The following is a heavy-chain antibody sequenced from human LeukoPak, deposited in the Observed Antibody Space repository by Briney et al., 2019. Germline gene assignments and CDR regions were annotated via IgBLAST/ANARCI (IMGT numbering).Heavy chain of an antibody. Sequence: SVKVSCKASGYTSTNYYMHWVRQAPGQGLEWMGGIIPIFGTANYAQKFQGRVTITADESTSTAYMELSSLRSEDTAVYYCASLPYCSSTSCFPEYFQHWGQGTLVTVSS. V-gene: IGHV1-69*13. D-gene: IGHD2-2*01. J-gene: IGHJ1*01. CDR3: ASLPYCSSTSCFPEYFQH. CDR1: GYTSTNYY. CDR2: IIPIFGTA.